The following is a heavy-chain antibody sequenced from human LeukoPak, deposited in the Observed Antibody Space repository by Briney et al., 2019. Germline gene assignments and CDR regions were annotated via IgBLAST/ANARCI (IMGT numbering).Heavy chain of an antibody. CDR1: GFTFSSYS. CDR2: ISSSSSTI. D-gene: IGHD3-10*01. V-gene: IGHV3-48*01. J-gene: IGHJ4*02. CDR3: ASERGWFGEFDY. Sequence: AGTLRLSCAASGFTFSSYSMNWVRQAPGKGLEWVSYISSSSSTIYYADSVKGRFTISRDNAKNSLYLQMNSLRAEDTAVYYCASERGWFGEFDYWGQGTLVTVSS.